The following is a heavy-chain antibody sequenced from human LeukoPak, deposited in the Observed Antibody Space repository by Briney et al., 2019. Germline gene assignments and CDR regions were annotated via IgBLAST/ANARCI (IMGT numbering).Heavy chain of an antibody. J-gene: IGHJ3*02. CDR2: INSDGSST. CDR1: GFTFRSYW. D-gene: IGHD3-10*01. Sequence: GGSLRLSCAPSGFTFRSYWMHWVRQAPGKGLVWVSRINSDGSSTSYADSVKGRFTISRDNAENTLYLQMNNLRAEDTAVYHCARDRGGSAFDILGQGTMVTVSS. V-gene: IGHV3-74*01. CDR3: ARDRGGSAFDI.